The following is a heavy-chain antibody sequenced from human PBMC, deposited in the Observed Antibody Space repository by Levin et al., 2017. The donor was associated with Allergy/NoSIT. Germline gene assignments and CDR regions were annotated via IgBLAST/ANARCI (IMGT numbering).Heavy chain of an antibody. V-gene: IGHV1-24*01. CDR3: ATDLWVGATNSGWFDP. CDR1: GYTLTELS. CDR2: FDPEDGET. J-gene: IGHJ5*02. Sequence: PGESLKISCKVSGYTLTELSMHWVRQAPGKGLEWMGGFDPEDGETIYAQKFQGRVTMTEDTSTDTAYMELSSLRSEDTAVYYCATDLWVGATNSGWFDPWGQGTLVTVSS. D-gene: IGHD1-26*01.